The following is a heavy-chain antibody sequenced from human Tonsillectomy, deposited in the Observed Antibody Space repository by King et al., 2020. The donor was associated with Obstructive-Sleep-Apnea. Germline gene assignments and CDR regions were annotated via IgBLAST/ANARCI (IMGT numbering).Heavy chain of an antibody. J-gene: IGHJ6*02. D-gene: IGHD3-22*01. CDR3: TTVETRELQTLYYQNGMDV. CDR2: IKSKSDGGTT. V-gene: IGHV3-15*01. Sequence: VQLVESGGGLVKPGGSLRLSCAASVFTFSDAWMSWVRQAPGKGLEWVSRIKSKSDGGTTDYAAPVKGRFTISRDDSKKALYLQMKSLKVEDTAVYYCTTVETRELQTLYYQNGMDVWGQGTTVTVSS. CDR1: VFTFSDAW.